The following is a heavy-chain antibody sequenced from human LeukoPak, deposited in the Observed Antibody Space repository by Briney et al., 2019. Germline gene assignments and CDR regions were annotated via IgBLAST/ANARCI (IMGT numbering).Heavy chain of an antibody. J-gene: IGHJ6*03. CDR3: ARDGSQQLVSTYYYYYMDV. CDR1: GFTFSDYY. V-gene: IGHV3-11*04. D-gene: IGHD6-6*01. Sequence: PGGSLRLSCAASGFTFSDYYMSWIRQAPGKGLEWVSYISSSGSTIYYADSVKGRFTISRDNAKNSLYLQMNSLRAEDTAVYYRARDGSQQLVSTYYYYYMDVWGQGTLVTVSS. CDR2: ISSSGSTI.